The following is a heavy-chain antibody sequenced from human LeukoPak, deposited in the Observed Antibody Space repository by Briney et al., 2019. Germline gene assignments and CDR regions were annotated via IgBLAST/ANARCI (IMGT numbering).Heavy chain of an antibody. V-gene: IGHV3-15*01. CDR1: GFTFSNAW. CDR2: IKSKTDGGTT. Sequence: GGSLRLSCAASGFTFSNAWMSWVRQAPGKGLEWVGRIKSKTDGGTTDYAAPVKGRFTISRDDSKNTLYLQMNSLKTEDTAVYYCTTVYCTNGVCYTSDYWGQGTQVTVSS. J-gene: IGHJ4*02. D-gene: IGHD2-8*01. CDR3: TTVYCTNGVCYTSDY.